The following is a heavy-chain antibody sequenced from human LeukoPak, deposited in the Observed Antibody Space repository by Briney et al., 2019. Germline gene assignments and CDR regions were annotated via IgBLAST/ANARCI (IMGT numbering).Heavy chain of an antibody. CDR2: INHSGST. Sequence: SETLSLTCAVYGGSFSGYYWSWIRQPPGKGLEWIGEINHSGSTNYNPSLKSRVTISVDTSKNQFSLKLSSVTAADTAVYFCARGHRLYYYDSSGYYYYWGQGTLVTVSS. V-gene: IGHV4-34*01. CDR3: ARGHRLYYYDSSGYYYY. J-gene: IGHJ4*02. D-gene: IGHD3-22*01. CDR1: GGSFSGYY.